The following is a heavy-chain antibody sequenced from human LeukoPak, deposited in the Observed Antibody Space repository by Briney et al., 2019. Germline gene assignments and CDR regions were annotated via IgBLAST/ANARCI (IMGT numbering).Heavy chain of an antibody. V-gene: IGHV3-7*01. CDR2: INPDGTGE. Sequence: GGSLRLSCAASGFSFGTFYMTWVRQAPGKGLESVAKINPDGTGEYYVDSVKGRLTISRDNTSNFLYLQVNSLRAEDTAVYFCALEEWWRFDYWGQGILVTVSS. CDR1: GFSFGTFY. D-gene: IGHD2-15*01. CDR3: ALEEWWRFDY. J-gene: IGHJ4*02.